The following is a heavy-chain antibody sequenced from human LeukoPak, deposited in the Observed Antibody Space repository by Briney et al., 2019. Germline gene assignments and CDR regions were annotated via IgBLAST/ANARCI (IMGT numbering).Heavy chain of an antibody. CDR2: IYYSGST. Sequence: PSETLSLTCTVSGGSISSGGYYWSWIRQHPGKGLEWIGYIYYSGSTYYNPSLKSRVTISVDTSKNQFSLKLSSVTAADTAVYYCARGSGWHNWFDPWGQGTLVTVSS. D-gene: IGHD6-19*01. CDR1: GGSISSGGYY. CDR3: ARGSGWHNWFDP. J-gene: IGHJ5*02. V-gene: IGHV4-31*03.